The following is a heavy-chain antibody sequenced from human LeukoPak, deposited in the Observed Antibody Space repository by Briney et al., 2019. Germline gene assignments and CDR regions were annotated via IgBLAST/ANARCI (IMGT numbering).Heavy chain of an antibody. J-gene: IGHJ4*02. CDR1: GYTFTGYY. D-gene: IGHD3-10*01. CDR3: ARGEVYYYGSGSYDD. Sequence: GASVKVSCKASGYTFTGYYMHWVRQAPGQGLEWMGWINPNSGGTNYAQKFQGRVTMTRDTSISTAYMELSRLRSDDTAVYYCARGEVYYYGSGSYDDWGQGTLVTVSS. V-gene: IGHV1-2*02. CDR2: INPNSGGT.